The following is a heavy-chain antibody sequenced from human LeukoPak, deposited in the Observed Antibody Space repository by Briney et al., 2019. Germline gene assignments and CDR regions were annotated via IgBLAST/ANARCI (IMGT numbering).Heavy chain of an antibody. D-gene: IGHD3-10*01. V-gene: IGHV1-2*02. J-gene: IGHJ4*02. Sequence: GASVKVSCKASGYTFTGYYMHWVRQAPGQGLEWMGWINPNSGGTNYAQKFQGRVTMTRDTSISTAYMELSRLRSDDTAVYYCARGLDVLLWFGELLYAGLYFDYWGQGTLVTVSS. CDR2: INPNSGGT. CDR3: ARGLDVLLWFGELLYAGLYFDY. CDR1: GYTFTGYY.